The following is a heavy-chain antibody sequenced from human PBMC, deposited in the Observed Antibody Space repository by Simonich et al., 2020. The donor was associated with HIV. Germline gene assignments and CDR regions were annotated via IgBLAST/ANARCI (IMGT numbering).Heavy chain of an antibody. D-gene: IGHD3-3*01. J-gene: IGHJ4*02. CDR3: ARGRFWSGYYTYRDYFDY. Sequence: QVQLLQSGAEVKKPGASVKVSCKASGYTFTSYGISWVGQAPGQGLEWMGWISAYKGNNNYVKKLQGRVTMTTDTSTSTAYMELRSLRSDDTAVYYCARGRFWSGYYTYRDYFDYWGQGTLVTVSS. CDR1: GYTFTSYG. CDR2: ISAYKGNN. V-gene: IGHV1-18*01.